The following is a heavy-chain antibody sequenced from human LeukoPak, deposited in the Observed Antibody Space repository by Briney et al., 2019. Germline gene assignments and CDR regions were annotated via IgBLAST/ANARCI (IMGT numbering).Heavy chain of an antibody. V-gene: IGHV6-1*01. J-gene: IGHJ4*02. Sequence: SQTLSLTCAISGYSVSSNIAAWNWLRQSPSRGLEWLGRTYYRSKWYNDYAVSVRSRITIDPDTSKNQFSLQLNSVTPEDTAVYYCAKDCGTGPFACSHWGQGTLVTVSS. D-gene: IGHD2-15*01. CDR1: GYSVSSNIAA. CDR2: TYYRSKWYN. CDR3: AKDCGTGPFACSH.